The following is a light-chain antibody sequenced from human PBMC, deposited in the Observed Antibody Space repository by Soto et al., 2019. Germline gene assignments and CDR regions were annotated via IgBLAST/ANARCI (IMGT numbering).Light chain of an antibody. V-gene: IGLV1-51*01. CDR1: SSKMGRNY. CDR2: DND. J-gene: IGLJ3*02. CDR3: GAWDTSLSVVV. Sequence: QSVLTQPPSVSAAPGQTVTISCSGGSSKMGRNYVSWYQQLPGTAPKLLIFDNDKRPSGIPDRFSGSRSGTSGTLAITGLQTGDEADYYCGAWDTSLSVVVFGGGTKLTVL.